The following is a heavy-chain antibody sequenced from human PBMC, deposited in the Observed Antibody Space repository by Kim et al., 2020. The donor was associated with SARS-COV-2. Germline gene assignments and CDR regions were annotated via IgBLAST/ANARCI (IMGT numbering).Heavy chain of an antibody. D-gene: IGHD1-20*01. Sequence: LSLTCAASGFTFSNAWMSWVRQAPGKGLEWVGRIKSKTDGGTTDYAAPVKGRFTISRDDSKNTLYLQMNSLKTEDTAVYYCTTDSSYNWNDRDYWGQGTLVTVSS. CDR2: IKSKTDGGTT. V-gene: IGHV3-15*01. CDR3: TTDSSYNWNDRDY. CDR1: GFTFSNAW. J-gene: IGHJ4*02.